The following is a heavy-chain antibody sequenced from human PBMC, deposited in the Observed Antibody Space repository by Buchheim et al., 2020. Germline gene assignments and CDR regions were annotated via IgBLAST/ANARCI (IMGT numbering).Heavy chain of an antibody. CDR1: GFTFSSYE. D-gene: IGHD6-13*01. CDR3: ARLRQPLYYFDY. Sequence: EVQLVESGGGLVQPGGSLRLSCAASGFTFSSYEMNWVRQAPGKGLEWVSYISSSGSKIYYADSVKGRFTISRDNAKNSLYLQMNSLRAEETAGYYCARLRQPLYYFDYWGQGTL. CDR2: ISSSGSKI. V-gene: IGHV3-48*03. J-gene: IGHJ4*02.